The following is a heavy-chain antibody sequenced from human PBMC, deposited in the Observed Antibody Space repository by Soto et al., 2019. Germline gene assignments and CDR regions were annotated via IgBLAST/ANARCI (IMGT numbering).Heavy chain of an antibody. D-gene: IGHD6-6*01. CDR3: AREKIAPRNYFDY. CDR1: GGSIASGDYY. J-gene: IGHJ4*02. CDR2: IYYSGST. V-gene: IGHV4-30-4*01. Sequence: QVQLQEAGPGLVKPSQTLSLTCTVSGGSIASGDYYWTWIRQPPGKRLDYIGYIYYSGSTYYNPSLESRITISVDTSMNQFSLKLSSVTAADTAVYYCAREKIAPRNYFDYWGQGTLVTVSS.